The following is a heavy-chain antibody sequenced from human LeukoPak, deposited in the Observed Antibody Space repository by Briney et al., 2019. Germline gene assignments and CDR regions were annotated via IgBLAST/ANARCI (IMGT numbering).Heavy chain of an antibody. CDR2: IYHSGST. Sequence: SETLSLTCTVSGYSISSGYYWGWIRQPPGKGLEWIGSIYHSGSTYYNPSLKSRVTISVDTSKNQFSLKLSSVTAADTAVYYCAREHIDGGFDYWGQGTLVTVSS. J-gene: IGHJ4*02. V-gene: IGHV4-38-2*02. CDR1: GYSISSGYY. CDR3: AREHIDGGFDY.